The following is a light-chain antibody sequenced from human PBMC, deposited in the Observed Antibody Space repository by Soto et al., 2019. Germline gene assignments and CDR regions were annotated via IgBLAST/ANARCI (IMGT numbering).Light chain of an antibody. J-gene: IGLJ3*02. CDR1: RSDVGSYNS. CDR2: EVT. V-gene: IGLV2-23*02. CDR3: FSYAGDSTWV. Sequence: QSALTQPASVSGSPGESITISCTGTRSDVGSYNSIAWYQQHPGKAPRVMIFEVTKRPSGISNRFSGSKSGSTASLTISGLRAEDEADYFCFSYAGDSTWVFGGGTKVTVL.